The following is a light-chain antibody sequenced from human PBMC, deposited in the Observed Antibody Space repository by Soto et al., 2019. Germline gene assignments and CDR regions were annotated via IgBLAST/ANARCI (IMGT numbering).Light chain of an antibody. CDR1: ESVSTF. J-gene: IGKJ5*01. CDR3: QQYGSSLIT. CDR2: GAS. Sequence: EIVLTQSPGTLSLSPGERATLSCRASESVSTFLAWYQQKPGQAPRLLIYGASSRATGIPDRFSGSGSGTDFTLTISRLEPEDFAVYYCQQYGSSLITFGQGTRLEI. V-gene: IGKV3-20*01.